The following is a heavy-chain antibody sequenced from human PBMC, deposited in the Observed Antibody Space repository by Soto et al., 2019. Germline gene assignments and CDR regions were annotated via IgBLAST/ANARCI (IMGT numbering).Heavy chain of an antibody. D-gene: IGHD2-15*01. J-gene: IGHJ5*02. CDR2: LYYGGST. Sequence: QLQLQESGPGLVKPSETLSLTCTVSGGSISITSYYWGWIRQPPGKGLEWIGSLYYGGSTYYNPSLKSRVTISIDTSKNQFSLKLISVTAADTAVYYCARRRGCSGGSCYPGYVWFDPCGQGTLVTVSS. CDR3: ARRRGCSGGSCYPGYVWFDP. CDR1: GGSISITSYY. V-gene: IGHV4-39*01.